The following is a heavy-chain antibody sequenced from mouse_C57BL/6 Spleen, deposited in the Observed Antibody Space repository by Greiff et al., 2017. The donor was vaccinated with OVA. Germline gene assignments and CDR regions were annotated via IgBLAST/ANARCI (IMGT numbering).Heavy chain of an antibody. J-gene: IGHJ1*03. Sequence: EVQLQESGGGLVQPGGSMKLSCAASGFTFSDAWMDWVRQSPEKGLEWVAEIRNKANNHATYYAESVKGRFTISRDDSKSSVYLQMNSLRAEDTGIYYCTRGSRDWYFDVWGTGTTVTVSS. CDR2: IRNKANNHAT. CDR3: TRGSRDWYFDV. V-gene: IGHV6-6*01. D-gene: IGHD1-1*01. CDR1: GFTFSDAW.